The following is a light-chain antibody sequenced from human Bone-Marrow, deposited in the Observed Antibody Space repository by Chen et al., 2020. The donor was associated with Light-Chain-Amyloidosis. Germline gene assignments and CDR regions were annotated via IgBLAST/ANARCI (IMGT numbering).Light chain of an antibody. Sequence: SYELTQPPSVSVSPGQTASITCSGDDLPTKYAYWYQQKPGQAPVLVIHRDNERPSGISERFSGSSPGTTATLTISGVQAEDEADYHCQSADSSGTYEVIFGGGTKLTVL. J-gene: IGLJ2*01. V-gene: IGLV3-25*03. CDR1: DLPTKY. CDR3: QSADSSGTYEVI. CDR2: RDN.